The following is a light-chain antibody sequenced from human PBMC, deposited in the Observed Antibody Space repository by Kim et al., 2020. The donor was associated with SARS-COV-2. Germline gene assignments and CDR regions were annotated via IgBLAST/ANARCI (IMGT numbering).Light chain of an antibody. V-gene: IGKV1-17*03. CDR1: QGISSH. CDR2: AAS. Sequence: ASVGDRVTITCRASQGISSHLAWFQQRPGKVPERLIYAASSLQSGVPSRFSGNESGTEFTLTISSLQPEDSATYYCLQHRSYPWTFGQGTKVDIK. J-gene: IGKJ1*01. CDR3: LQHRSYPWT.